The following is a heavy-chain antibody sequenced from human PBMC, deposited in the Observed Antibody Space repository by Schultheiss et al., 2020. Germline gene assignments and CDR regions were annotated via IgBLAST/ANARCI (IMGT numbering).Heavy chain of an antibody. CDR3: AKDLGCTGGVCYTAKYMDV. CDR2: ISGTGDST. V-gene: IGHV3-23*01. J-gene: IGHJ6*03. CDR1: GFTFRRDA. D-gene: IGHD2-8*02. Sequence: GGSLRLSCAASGFTFRRDAMGWVRQAPGKGLEWVSTISGTGDSTYYADSVKGRFTISRDNSKNTLFLQMNSLRAGDTAVYYCAKDLGCTGGVCYTAKYMDVWGKGTTVTVSS.